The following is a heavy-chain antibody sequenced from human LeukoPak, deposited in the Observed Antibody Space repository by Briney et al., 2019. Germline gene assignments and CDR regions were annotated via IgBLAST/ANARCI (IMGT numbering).Heavy chain of an antibody. D-gene: IGHD6-13*01. Sequence: GGSLRLSCAASGFTFSSYAMHWVRQAPGKGLEWVAFIRYDGSNKYYADSVKGRFTISRDNSKNTLYLQMNSLRAEDTAVYYCAKEGFSSSWYDYWGQGTLVTVSS. CDR2: IRYDGSNK. CDR1: GFTFSSYA. J-gene: IGHJ4*02. V-gene: IGHV3-30*02. CDR3: AKEGFSSSWYDY.